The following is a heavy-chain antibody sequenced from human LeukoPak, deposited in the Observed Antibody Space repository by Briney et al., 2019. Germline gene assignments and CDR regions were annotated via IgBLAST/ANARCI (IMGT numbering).Heavy chain of an antibody. J-gene: IGHJ3*02. V-gene: IGHV4-39*01. CDR3: AAGDSSGWYSWAFDI. CDR1: GGSISSSSYY. D-gene: IGHD6-19*01. Sequence: SETLSLTCTVSGGSISSSSYYWGWIRQPPGKGLEWIGSIYYSGSTYYNPSLKSRVTISVDTSKNQFSLRLSSVTAADTAVYYCAAGDSSGWYSWAFDIWGQGTMVTVSS. CDR2: IYYSGST.